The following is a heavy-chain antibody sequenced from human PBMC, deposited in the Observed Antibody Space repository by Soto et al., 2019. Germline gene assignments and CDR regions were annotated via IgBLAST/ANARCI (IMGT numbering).Heavy chain of an antibody. CDR3: ARESGSYYLGYYYYGMDV. CDR2: ISSSGSTI. Sequence: GGSLRLSCAASGFTFSDYYMSWIRQAPGKGLEWVSYISSSGSTIYYADSVKGRFTISRDNAKNSLYLQMNSLRAEDTAVYYCARESGSYYLGYYYYGMDVWGQGTTVTVSS. J-gene: IGHJ6*02. CDR1: GFTFSDYY. D-gene: IGHD1-26*01. V-gene: IGHV3-11*01.